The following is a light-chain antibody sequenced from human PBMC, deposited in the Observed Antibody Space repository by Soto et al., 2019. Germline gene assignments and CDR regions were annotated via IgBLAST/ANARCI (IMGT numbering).Light chain of an antibody. Sequence: EIVMTQSPATLSVSPGARATLSCRASQSIGNNLAWYQQQPGQAPRLLIYGASTTASGIPARFSGSGSGTDFTLNITRPEPEDSAVYYCLQHSGTSPKTFGQGTKVDIK. V-gene: IGKV3-15*01. CDR2: GAS. CDR3: LQHSGTSPKT. CDR1: QSIGNN. J-gene: IGKJ1*01.